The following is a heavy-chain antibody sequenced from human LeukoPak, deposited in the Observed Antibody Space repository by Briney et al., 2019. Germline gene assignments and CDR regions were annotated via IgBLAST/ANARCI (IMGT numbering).Heavy chain of an antibody. CDR2: IENRGAGGTT. CDR1: GFSFSNAY. V-gene: IGHV3-15*04. Sequence: GGSLRLSCAASGFSFSNAYTSWVRQAPGKGLEWVGRIENRGAGGTTDYAAPVKGRFIISRDDSKNTLYLQMNSLKTEDTAVYYCATERRAATDFDYWGQGTLVTVSS. D-gene: IGHD6-13*01. J-gene: IGHJ4*02. CDR3: ATERRAATDFDY.